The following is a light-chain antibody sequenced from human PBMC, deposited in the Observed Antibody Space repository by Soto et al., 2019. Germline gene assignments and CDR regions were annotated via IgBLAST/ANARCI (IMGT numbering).Light chain of an antibody. CDR3: ATWDDSLNAWV. Sequence: QSVLTQPPSASGTPGQRVTISCSGSSSNIGSNTVNWHQQLPGTAPKLLIYTYNQRPSGVPDRFSGSKSGTSASLAISGLQSEDEADYYCATWDDSLNAWVFGGGTKLTVL. CDR2: TYN. V-gene: IGLV1-44*01. J-gene: IGLJ3*02. CDR1: SSNIGSNT.